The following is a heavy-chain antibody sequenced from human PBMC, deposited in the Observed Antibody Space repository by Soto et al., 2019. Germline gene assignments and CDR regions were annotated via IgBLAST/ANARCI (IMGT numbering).Heavy chain of an antibody. CDR1: GFTFSTYV. CDR2: ISGSGVST. D-gene: IGHD6-6*01. CDR3: ARRFGSSSRAFDI. Sequence: GGSLRLSCAASGFTFSTYVMSWVRQAPGKGLEWVSAISGSGVSTFYSDSVKGRFTISRDNSKNTLYLQMNSLRAEDTAVYYCARRFGSSSRAFDIWGQGTMVTVSS. V-gene: IGHV3-23*01. J-gene: IGHJ3*02.